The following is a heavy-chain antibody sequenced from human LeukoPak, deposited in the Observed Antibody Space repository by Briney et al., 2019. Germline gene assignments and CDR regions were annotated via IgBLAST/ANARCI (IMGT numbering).Heavy chain of an antibody. CDR1: SGSISSSSYY. V-gene: IGHV4-39*01. CDR2: IYYSGST. D-gene: IGHD3-9*01. Sequence: SETLSLTCTVSSGSISSSSYYWGWIRQPPGKGLEWIGSIYYSGSTYYNPSLKSRVTISVDTSMNQFSLKLNSVTAADTAVYYCARRPTYYDTLTGYYKPSVTFDYWGQGTLVTVSS. CDR3: ARRPTYYDTLTGYYKPSVTFDY. J-gene: IGHJ4*02.